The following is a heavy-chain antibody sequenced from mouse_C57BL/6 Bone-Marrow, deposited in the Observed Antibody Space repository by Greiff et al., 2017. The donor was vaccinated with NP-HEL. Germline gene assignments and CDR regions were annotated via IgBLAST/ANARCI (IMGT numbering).Heavy chain of an antibody. CDR2: IYPGSGNT. V-gene: IGHV1-66*01. CDR3: ESALYYYGSSYFDY. D-gene: IGHD1-1*01. J-gene: IGHJ2*01. CDR1: GYSFTSYY. Sequence: VQLQQSGPELVKPGASVKISCKASGYSFTSYYIHWVKQRPGQGLEWIGWIYPGSGNTKYNEKFKGKATLTADPYSSTAYMQLSSLTSEDSAVYYCESALYYYGSSYFDYWGQGTTLTVSS.